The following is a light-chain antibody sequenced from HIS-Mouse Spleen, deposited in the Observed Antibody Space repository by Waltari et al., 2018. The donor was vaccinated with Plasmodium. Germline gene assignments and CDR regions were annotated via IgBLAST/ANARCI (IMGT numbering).Light chain of an antibody. CDR3: QAWDSSTVV. CDR1: KLGAKY. V-gene: IGLV3-1*01. CDR2: QDR. Sequence: SYELTQPPSVSVSPRQTASITCSGDKLGAKYACWYQQKPGQSPVLVIYQDRKRPSGIPERFSGSNSGNTATLTISGTQAMDEADYYCQAWDSSTVVFGGGTKLTVL. J-gene: IGLJ2*01.